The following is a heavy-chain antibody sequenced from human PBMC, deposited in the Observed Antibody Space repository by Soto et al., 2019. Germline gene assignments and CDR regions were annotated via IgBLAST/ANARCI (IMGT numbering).Heavy chain of an antibody. CDR2: IYYSGST. J-gene: IGHJ4*02. D-gene: IGHD2-15*01. CDR3: AAAPRY. Sequence: QVQLQESGPGLVKPSETLSLTCSVSGGSISGYYWSWIRQTPEKGLEWIGYIYYSGSTNYNPSFKSRVTMLIDMSKNQFSLKLTSVSAADTAVYYCAAAPRYWGQGILVTVSS. V-gene: IGHV4-59*01. CDR1: GGSISGYY.